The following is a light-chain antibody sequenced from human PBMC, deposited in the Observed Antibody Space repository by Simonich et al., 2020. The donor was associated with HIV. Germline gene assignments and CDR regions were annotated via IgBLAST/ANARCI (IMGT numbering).Light chain of an antibody. CDR3: ALHMGGGIRV. CDR1: SGSVSTSYF. Sequence: QTVVTQEPSFSVSPGGTVTLTCGLSSGSVSTSYFPSWYQQTPVQAPHTLIYNTNTRSSGVPDRFSGSILGNKAALTITGAQADDECDYYCALHMGGGIRVFGEGTKLTVI. CDR2: NTN. J-gene: IGLJ3*02. V-gene: IGLV8-61*01.